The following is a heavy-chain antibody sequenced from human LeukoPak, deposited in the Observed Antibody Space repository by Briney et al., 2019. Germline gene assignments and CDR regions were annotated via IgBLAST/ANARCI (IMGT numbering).Heavy chain of an antibody. Sequence: GGSLRLSCAASGFTFTSHWMHWVRQAPGKGLVWVSRIDNDGSDTTYADSVRGRFPISRDIAKNTLYLQMDSLRAEDTAVYYCVRDRPHNWFDPWGQGTLVTVSS. V-gene: IGHV3-74*01. CDR3: VRDRPHNWFDP. J-gene: IGHJ5*02. D-gene: IGHD6-6*01. CDR2: IDNDGSDT. CDR1: GFTFTSHW.